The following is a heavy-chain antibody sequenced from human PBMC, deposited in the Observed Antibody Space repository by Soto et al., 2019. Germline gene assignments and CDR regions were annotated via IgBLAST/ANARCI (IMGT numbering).Heavy chain of an antibody. CDR3: AHRPRGFTYVFDY. CDR2: LYWDDDE. CDR1: GFSLSTRGVG. D-gene: IGHD3-16*01. Sequence: QITLNESGPTLVKPTQTLTLTCTFSGFSLSTRGVGVGWIRQPPGKALEWLALLYWDDDERYSPSLMSRLTITKDTPKNQVFLTMTNVDPVDTATYYCAHRPRGFTYVFDYWGQGTLVTVSS. J-gene: IGHJ4*02. V-gene: IGHV2-5*02.